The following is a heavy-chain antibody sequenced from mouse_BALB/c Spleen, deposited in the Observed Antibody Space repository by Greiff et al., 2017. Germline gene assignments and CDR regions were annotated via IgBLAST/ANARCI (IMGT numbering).Heavy chain of an antibody. Sequence: QVQLKQSGPELVRPGVSVKISCKGSGYTFTDYAMHWVKQSHAKSLEWIGVISTYYGNTNYNQKFKGKATMTVDKSSSTAYMELARLTSEDSAIYYCARSGGRYDGAWFAYWGQGTLVTVSA. CDR3: ARSGGRYDGAWFAY. CDR1: GYTFTDYA. CDR2: ISTYYGNT. J-gene: IGHJ3*01. V-gene: IGHV1-67*01. D-gene: IGHD2-14*01.